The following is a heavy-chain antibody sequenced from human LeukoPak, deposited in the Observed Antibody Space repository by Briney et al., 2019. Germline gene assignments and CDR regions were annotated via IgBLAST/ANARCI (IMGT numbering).Heavy chain of an antibody. D-gene: IGHD1-26*01. CDR1: GYTFTSYY. V-gene: IGHV1-46*01. CDR3: ARVSSGGIYFDY. Sequence: GASVKVSCKASGYTFTSYYMHWVRQAPGQGLEWMGIINPSGGSTSYAQKFQGRVTITRDTSASTAYMELSSLRSEDTAVYYCARVSSGGIYFDYWGQGTLVTVSS. CDR2: INPSGGST. J-gene: IGHJ4*02.